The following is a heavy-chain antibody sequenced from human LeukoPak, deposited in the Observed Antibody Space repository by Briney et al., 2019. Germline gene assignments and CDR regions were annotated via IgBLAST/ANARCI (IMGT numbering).Heavy chain of an antibody. Sequence: GASVKVSCKASGYSFTSYGISWVRQAPGQGLEWMGWISAYNGNTNYAQKLQGRVTMTTDTSTTTAYIELRSLRSDDTAVYYCARGYDSSGYYYTGNNWFDPWGQGTLVTVSS. V-gene: IGHV1-18*01. CDR2: ISAYNGNT. CDR1: GYSFTSYG. CDR3: ARGYDSSGYYYTGNNWFDP. J-gene: IGHJ5*02. D-gene: IGHD3-22*01.